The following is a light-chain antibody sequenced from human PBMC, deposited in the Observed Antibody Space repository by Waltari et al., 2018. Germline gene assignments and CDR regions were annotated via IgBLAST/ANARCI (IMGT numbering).Light chain of an antibody. V-gene: IGLV2-14*03. CDR3: SSYTSSSTLYV. CDR1: SSDVGLYHY. CDR2: DVS. Sequence: QSALTQPASVSGSPGQSITISCTGTSSDVGLYHYVPWYQQHPGKAPKLMIYDVSNRPSGVSNRFSGSKSGNTASLTISGLQAEDEADYYCSSYTSSSTLYVFGTGTKVTVL. J-gene: IGLJ1*01.